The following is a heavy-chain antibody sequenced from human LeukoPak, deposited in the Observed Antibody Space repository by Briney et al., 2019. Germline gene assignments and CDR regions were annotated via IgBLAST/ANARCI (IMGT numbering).Heavy chain of an antibody. CDR3: ARSIAVDQPLLWGSYFDY. Sequence: GGSLRLSCAASGFTFSSYGMHWVRQAPGKGLEWVAVISYDGSNKYYADSVKGRFTISRDNSKNTLYLQMNSLRAEDTAVYYCARSIAVDQPLLWGSYFDYWGQGTLVTVSS. D-gene: IGHD6-19*01. CDR1: GFTFSSYG. CDR2: ISYDGSNK. V-gene: IGHV3-30*03. J-gene: IGHJ4*02.